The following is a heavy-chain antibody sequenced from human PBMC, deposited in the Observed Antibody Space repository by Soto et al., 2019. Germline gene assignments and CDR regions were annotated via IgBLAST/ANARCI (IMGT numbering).Heavy chain of an antibody. V-gene: IGHV4-4*07. J-gene: IGHJ4*02. CDR2: IYGSGGT. CDR3: AREGASSYASRHFDN. D-gene: IGHD3-16*01. CDR1: GGSMFSYY. Sequence: QVQLQESGPGLVKASKTLSLTCTVSGGSMFSYYWSWIRQPAGKGLEWIARIYGSGGTNYNPSLKSRVTMSLDTSKNKFSLRLTSVTAADTAVYYCAREGASSYASRHFDNWGPGTLVTVSS.